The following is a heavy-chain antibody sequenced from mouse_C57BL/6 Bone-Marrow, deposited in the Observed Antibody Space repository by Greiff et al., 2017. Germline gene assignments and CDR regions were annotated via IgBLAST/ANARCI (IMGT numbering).Heavy chain of an antibody. V-gene: IGHV1-81*01. Sequence: QVQLQQSGAELARPGASVKLSCKASGYTFTSYGISWVKQRTGQGLEWIGEIYPRSGNTYYNEKFKGKATLTADTSSSTAYMELRSLTSEDSAVYFVARGRRYHYAPSCVAYWGQGTLVTVSA. D-gene: IGHD2-4*01. J-gene: IGHJ3*01. CDR1: GYTFTSYG. CDR2: IYPRSGNT. CDR3: ARGRRYHYAPSCVAY.